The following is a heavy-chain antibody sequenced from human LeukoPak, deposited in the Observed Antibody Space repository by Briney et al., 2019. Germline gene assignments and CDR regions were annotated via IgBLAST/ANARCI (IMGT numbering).Heavy chain of an antibody. V-gene: IGHV3-23*01. CDR2: ISPSGDIT. Sequence: GGSLRLSCAASGFHFSTHGMNWVRQAPGKGLEWVSGISPSGDITYYADSVMGRFTISRDNRKSTVSLQMNSLRAEDTALYYCVRDLDWGACDVWGQGTMVTVSS. CDR1: GFHFSTHG. J-gene: IGHJ3*01. CDR3: VRDLDWGACDV. D-gene: IGHD3/OR15-3a*01.